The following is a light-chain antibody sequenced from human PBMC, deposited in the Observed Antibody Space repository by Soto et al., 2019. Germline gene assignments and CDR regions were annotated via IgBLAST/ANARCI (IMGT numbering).Light chain of an antibody. Sequence: QSVLTQSPSASGTPGQRVTVSCSGSSFNIGSNTVNWYQQLPGTAPKLLIFFGSHRPSGVPDRFSGSKSGSSASLTVSGLQTEDEGLYYCAAHAGGNTWLFGGGTQLTVL. CDR2: FGS. J-gene: IGLJ3*02. CDR1: SFNIGSNT. V-gene: IGLV1-44*01. CDR3: AAHAGGNTWL.